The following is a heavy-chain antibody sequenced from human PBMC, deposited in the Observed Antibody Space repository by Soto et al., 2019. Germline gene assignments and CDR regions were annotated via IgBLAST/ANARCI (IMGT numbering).Heavy chain of an antibody. CDR1: GGSISSGGYY. D-gene: IGHD5-12*01. CDR3: ARSNIEATTLDY. Sequence: PSETLSLTCTVSGGSISSGGYYWSWIRQHPGKGLEWIGYIYYSGSTYYNPSLKSRVTISVDTSKNQFSLKLSSVTAADTAVYYCARSNIEATTLDYWGQGTLVTVSS. V-gene: IGHV4-39*01. J-gene: IGHJ4*02. CDR2: IYYSGST.